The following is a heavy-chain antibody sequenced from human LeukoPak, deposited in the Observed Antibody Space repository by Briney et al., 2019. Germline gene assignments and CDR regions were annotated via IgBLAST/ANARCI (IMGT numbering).Heavy chain of an antibody. J-gene: IGHJ4*02. CDR1: GYSFTSYW. V-gene: IGHV5-51*01. CDR3: ARLHYYGSGSYSYFDY. CDR2: IYPGDSDT. Sequence: GESLKISCKGSGYSFTSYWIGWVRQMPGKGLEWMGIIYPGDSDTRYSPSFQGQVTISADKSISTAYLQWSSLKASDTAMYYCARLHYYGSGSYSYFDYWGQGTLVTVSS. D-gene: IGHD3-10*01.